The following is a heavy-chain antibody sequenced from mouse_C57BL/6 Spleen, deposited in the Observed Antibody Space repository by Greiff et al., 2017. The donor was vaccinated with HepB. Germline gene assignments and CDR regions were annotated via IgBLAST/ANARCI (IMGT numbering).Heavy chain of an antibody. V-gene: IGHV1-15*01. D-gene: IGHD1-1*01. Sequence: VHLQQSEAELVRPGASVTLSCKASGYTFTDYEMHWVKQTPVHGLEWIGAIDPETGGTAYNQKFKGKAILTADKSSSTAYMELRSLTSEDSAVYYCPLITTVVARAMDYWGQGTSVTVSS. CDR1: GYTFTDYE. CDR2: IDPETGGT. J-gene: IGHJ4*01. CDR3: PLITTVVARAMDY.